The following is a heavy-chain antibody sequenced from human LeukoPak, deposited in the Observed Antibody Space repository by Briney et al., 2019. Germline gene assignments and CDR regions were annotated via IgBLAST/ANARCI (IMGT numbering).Heavy chain of an antibody. D-gene: IGHD2-2*01. CDR1: GYTFTGYY. V-gene: IGHV1-2*06. Sequence: ASVKVSCKASGYTFTGYYMHWVRQAPGQGREWMGRINPNSGGTNYAQKFQGRVTMTRDTSISTAYMELSRLRSDDTAVYYCAGDEPIIVVVPAAVNWFDPWGQGTLLTVSS. CDR3: AGDEPIIVVVPAAVNWFDP. CDR2: INPNSGGT. J-gene: IGHJ5*02.